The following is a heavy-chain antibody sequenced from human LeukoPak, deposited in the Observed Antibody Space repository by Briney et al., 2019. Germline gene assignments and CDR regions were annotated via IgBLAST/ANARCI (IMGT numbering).Heavy chain of an antibody. CDR2: INPIFGTA. Sequence: SVKVSCKASGGTFSSYAISWVRQAPGQGLEWMGGINPIFGTANYAQKFQGRVTITADESTSTAYMELSSLRSEDTAVYYCARDLSGSSRPYYFDYWGQGTLVTVSS. CDR3: ARDLSGSSRPYYFDY. CDR1: GGTFSSYA. V-gene: IGHV1-69*13. J-gene: IGHJ4*02. D-gene: IGHD6-13*01.